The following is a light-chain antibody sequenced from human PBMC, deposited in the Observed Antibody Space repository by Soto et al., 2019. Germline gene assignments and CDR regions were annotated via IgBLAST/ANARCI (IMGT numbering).Light chain of an antibody. CDR2: DAS. V-gene: IGKV1-5*01. J-gene: IGKJ5*01. Sequence: DIQMPQSPSTLSGSVGDRVSITCRASQSISNWLAWYQQKPGTAPKLLIYDASSLESGVPSRFSGSGSGTDFTLTISSLQPEDFTTYYCQQNYNTLITFGQGTRLEIK. CDR1: QSISNW. CDR3: QQNYNTLIT.